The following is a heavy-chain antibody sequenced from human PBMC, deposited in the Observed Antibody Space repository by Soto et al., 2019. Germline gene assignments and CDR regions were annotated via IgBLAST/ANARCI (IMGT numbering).Heavy chain of an antibody. V-gene: IGHV4-34*08. D-gene: IGHD6-19*01. CDR1: GGTFRGYY. CDR2: INHSGST. J-gene: IGHJ6*02. CDR3: ARPVAGTREYSGMDV. Sequence: ASETQSLTCAVYGGTFRGYYGSWIRQPPGKGLELIGEINHSGSTNYNPSLKSRDTISVDTSKNQFSLMLSSVTAADKAVYYCARPVAGTREYSGMDVWGQGTTLTVSS.